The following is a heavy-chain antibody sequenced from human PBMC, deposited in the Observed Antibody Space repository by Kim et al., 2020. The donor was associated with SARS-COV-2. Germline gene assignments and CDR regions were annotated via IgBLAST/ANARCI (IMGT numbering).Heavy chain of an antibody. J-gene: IGHJ4*02. V-gene: IGHV1-2*02. Sequence: ASVKVSCKASGYTFTDYYIHWVRQAPGQGLEWMGWINPYSGDTNYAQKFQGRVTMTRDTSISTPYVELSSLRSDDTAVYYCARSAHFWSGHYLDFRGQGTLITVSS. D-gene: IGHD3-3*01. CDR2: INPYSGDT. CDR1: GYTFTDYY. CDR3: ARSAHFWSGHYLDF.